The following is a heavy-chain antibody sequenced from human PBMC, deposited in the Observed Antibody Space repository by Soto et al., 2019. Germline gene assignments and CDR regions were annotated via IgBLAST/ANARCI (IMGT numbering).Heavy chain of an antibody. Sequence: QVQLQESGPGLVKPSQTLSLTCSVSGDSISGGDYYWSWIRQPPGEALEWIGHIHYSGSTYCNASLKSRLTISLDTSKNEFSLNLSSVTAADTAVYYCARDQRALRYFDYWGQGTLVTVSS. CDR1: GDSISGGDYY. CDR2: IHYSGST. V-gene: IGHV4-30-4*01. J-gene: IGHJ4*02. CDR3: ARDQRALRYFDY.